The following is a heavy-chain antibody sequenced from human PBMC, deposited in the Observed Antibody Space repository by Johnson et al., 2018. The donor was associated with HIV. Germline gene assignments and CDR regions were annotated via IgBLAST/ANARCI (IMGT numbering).Heavy chain of an antibody. Sequence: QVQLVESGGGLVQSGGSLRLSCGASGFTFSSYAMHWVRQAPGKGLEWVAVISYDGSNKYYADSVKGRFTISRDNSENTLYLQMNSLRAEDTAVYYYAKGGGSGWSDAFDIWGQGTIVTVSS. CDR1: GFTFSSYA. CDR2: ISYDGSNK. D-gene: IGHD6-19*01. J-gene: IGHJ3*02. V-gene: IGHV3-30*04. CDR3: AKGGGSGWSDAFDI.